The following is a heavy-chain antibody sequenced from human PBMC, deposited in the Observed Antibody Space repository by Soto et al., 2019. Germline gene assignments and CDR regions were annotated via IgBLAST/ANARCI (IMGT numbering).Heavy chain of an antibody. CDR2: INPNSGGT. CDR3: ARSSGYLTNYYFDY. V-gene: IGHV1-2*04. J-gene: IGHJ4*02. Sequence: GASVKVSCKASGYTFTGYYMHWVRQAPGQGLEWMGWINPNSGGTNYAQKFQGWVTMTRDTSISTAYMELSRLRSDDTAVYYCARSSGYLTNYYFDYWGQGTLVTVSS. D-gene: IGHD3-22*01. CDR1: GYTFTGYY.